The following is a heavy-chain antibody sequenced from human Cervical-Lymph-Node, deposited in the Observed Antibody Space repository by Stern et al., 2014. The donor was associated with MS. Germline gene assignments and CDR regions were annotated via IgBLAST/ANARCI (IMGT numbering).Heavy chain of an antibody. CDR2: ISLVGSNK. V-gene: IGHV3-30-3*01. J-gene: IGHJ3*02. CDR1: GLTSGSFL. D-gene: IGHD3-22*01. Sequence: VQLVESGEGVAHLGGPLGLSCAALGLTSGSFLINWVARAQGRGLDWVPVISLVGSNKYYADSVKGRFTISKDNSKNTLYLQMNSLRAEDTAVYYCASLSYYYDSSGYSDAFDIWGQGTMVTVSS. CDR3: ASLSYYYDSSGYSDAFDI.